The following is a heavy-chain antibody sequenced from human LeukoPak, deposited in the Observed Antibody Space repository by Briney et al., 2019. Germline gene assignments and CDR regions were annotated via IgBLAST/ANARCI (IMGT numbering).Heavy chain of an antibody. CDR3: AKDQAVAGTGMDV. CDR2: ISGSGGST. J-gene: IGHJ6*02. CDR1: GFTFSNYA. V-gene: IGHV3-23*01. Sequence: GGSLRLSCAASGFTFSNYAMSWVRQAPGKGLEWVSAISGSGGSTYYADSVKGRFTISRDNSKNTLYLQMNSLRAEDTAVYYCAKDQAVAGTGMDVWGQGTTVTVSS. D-gene: IGHD6-19*01.